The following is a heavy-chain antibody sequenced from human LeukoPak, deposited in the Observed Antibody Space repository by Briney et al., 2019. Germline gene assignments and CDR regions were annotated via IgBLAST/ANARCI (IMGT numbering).Heavy chain of an antibody. J-gene: IGHJ6*02. V-gene: IGHV1-18*01. D-gene: IGHD4-11*01. Sequence: ASVTVSCKASGYTFTSYGISWVRQAPGQGLEWMGWISAYNGNTNYAQKLQGRVTMTTDTSTRTAYMELRSLRSDDTAVYYCAREDYSNYEYGMDVWGQGTTVTVSS. CDR3: AREDYSNYEYGMDV. CDR1: GYTFTSYG. CDR2: ISAYNGNT.